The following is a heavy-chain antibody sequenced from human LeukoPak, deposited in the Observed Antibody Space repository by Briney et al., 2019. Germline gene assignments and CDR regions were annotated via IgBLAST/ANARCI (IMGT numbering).Heavy chain of an antibody. V-gene: IGHV3-48*03. CDR3: TRDWLRLGY. CDR2: ISSSGTVK. D-gene: IGHD5-12*01. CDR1: GFTVSSYE. Sequence: PGGSLRLSRAASGFTVSSYEMNWVRQAPGKGLEWVSYISSSGTVKFYADSVKGRFTISRDNAKNSLHLQMNSLRAEDTAVYFCTRDWLRLGYWGQGTLVTVSS. J-gene: IGHJ4*02.